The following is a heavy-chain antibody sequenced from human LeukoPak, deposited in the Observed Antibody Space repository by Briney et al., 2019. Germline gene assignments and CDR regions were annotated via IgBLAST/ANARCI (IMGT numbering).Heavy chain of an antibody. CDR1: GNTFSDHN. CDR3: VTHTRLMTY. D-gene: IGHD3-16*01. J-gene: IGHJ4*02. CDR2: VDPEDGVA. V-gene: IGHV1-69-2*01. Sequence: VKVSCKVSGNTFSDHNIHWVQQAPGKGLEWMGLVDPEDGVAKYAEKFRGRVTLSADTSRDLGYMELSSLKSEDTAVYYCVTHTRLMTYWGQGTLVTVSS.